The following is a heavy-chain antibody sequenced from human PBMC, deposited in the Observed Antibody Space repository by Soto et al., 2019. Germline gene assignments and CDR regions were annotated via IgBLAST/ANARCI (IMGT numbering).Heavy chain of an antibody. CDR1: GGSISSDGNY. CDR3: ARARMVRGIIYYYGMDV. Sequence: QVQLQESGPGLVKSSQTLSLTCTVSGGSISSDGNYWSWIRQHAGKGLEWIGYIYYSGSTNYNPSLKSRVTISVDTSMNQFSLKLNSVTAADTAVYYCARARMVRGIIYYYGMDVWGQGTTVTVSS. D-gene: IGHD3-10*01. J-gene: IGHJ6*02. CDR2: IYYSGST. V-gene: IGHV4-31*03.